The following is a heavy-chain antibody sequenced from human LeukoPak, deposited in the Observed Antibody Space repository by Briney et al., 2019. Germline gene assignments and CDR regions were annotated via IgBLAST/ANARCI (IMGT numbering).Heavy chain of an antibody. Sequence: LAGGSLRLSCAASGFKFDDYGMSWVRQAPGKGLEWVSAINWNGGVTDYFDSVKGRFTISRDNAKNALFLEINSLRGEDTAVYYCARVRGYYHDSSPEGYLDLWGQGSLLIVSS. CDR2: INWNGGVT. V-gene: IGHV3-20*04. CDR3: ARVRGYYHDSSPEGYLDL. D-gene: IGHD3-22*01. CDR1: GFKFDDYG. J-gene: IGHJ4*02.